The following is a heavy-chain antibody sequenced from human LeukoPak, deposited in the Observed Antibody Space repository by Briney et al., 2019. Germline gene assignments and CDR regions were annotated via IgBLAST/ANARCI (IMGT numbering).Heavy chain of an antibody. J-gene: IGHJ4*02. V-gene: IGHV3-23*01. CDR1: EFTFSSYA. D-gene: IGHD6-13*01. CDR3: AKTLTDYTTSWYPVGD. Sequence: GGSLRLSCAASEFTFSSYAMSWVRQAPRKGLEWVSSISGSGGSTKYADSVKGRFTISRDNSKNTLFLQMNRLRAEDTAVYYCAKTLTDYTTSWYPVGDWGQGTPVTVSS. CDR2: ISGSGGST.